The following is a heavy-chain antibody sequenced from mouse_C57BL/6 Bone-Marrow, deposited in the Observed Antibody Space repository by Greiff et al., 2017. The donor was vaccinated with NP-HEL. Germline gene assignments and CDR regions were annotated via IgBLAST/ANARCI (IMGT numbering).Heavy chain of an antibody. D-gene: IGHD2-3*01. CDR2: ISYSGST. CDR1: GYSITSDS. Sequence: EVQLQESGPGLAKPSPTLSLTCSVTGYSITSDSWNWIRTFPGHKLEYMGYISYSGSTYYNPSLKSRISITRDTSKNQYYLQLNSVTTEDTATYYCARGRYDAYAMDYWGQGTAVTVSS. J-gene: IGHJ4*01. CDR3: ARGRYDAYAMDY. V-gene: IGHV3-8*01.